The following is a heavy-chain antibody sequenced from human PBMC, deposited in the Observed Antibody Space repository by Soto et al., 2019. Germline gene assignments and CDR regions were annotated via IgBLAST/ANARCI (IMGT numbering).Heavy chain of an antibody. Sequence: QVQLVQSGAEVKKPGSSVKVSCKASGGTFSSYAISWVRQAPGQGLEWMGGIIPIFGTANYAQKFQGRVTITADESTSTAYMELSYLRSEDTAVYYCARPYQDIVVVPAAIPPIYYYYGMDVRGQGTTVTLSS. CDR1: GGTFSSYA. V-gene: IGHV1-69*01. CDR2: IIPIFGTA. J-gene: IGHJ6*02. D-gene: IGHD2-2*02. CDR3: ARPYQDIVVVPAAIPPIYYYYGMDV.